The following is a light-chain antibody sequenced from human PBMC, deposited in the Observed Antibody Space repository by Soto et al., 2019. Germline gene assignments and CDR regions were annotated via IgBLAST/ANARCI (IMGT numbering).Light chain of an antibody. Sequence: PGTLSLSPGERATLSCRASQTVSSSFLAWYQQTPGQAPRLLIYAASSRATGIPDRFSGSGSGTDFTLTISRLEPEDFAVYYCQQYGSSGTFGQGTKVDIK. CDR3: QQYGSSGT. J-gene: IGKJ1*01. V-gene: IGKV3-20*01. CDR2: AAS. CDR1: QTVSSSF.